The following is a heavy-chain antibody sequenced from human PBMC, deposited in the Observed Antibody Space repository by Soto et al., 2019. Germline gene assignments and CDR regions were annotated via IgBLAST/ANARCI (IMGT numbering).Heavy chain of an antibody. CDR2: ISPMFHKA. J-gene: IGHJ5*02. CDR3: AREVEVHTPAFGA. Sequence: QLQLMQSGTEVKKPGSSVTVSCKASGGKFGNYAINWLRQAPGQGLHWMGDISPMFHKANYEQTFQGRLSITADESTNTVYMELSSLRSEDTALYYCAREVEVHTPAFGAWGQGTLVTVSS. CDR1: GGKFGNYA. V-gene: IGHV1-69*01. D-gene: IGHD2-2*01.